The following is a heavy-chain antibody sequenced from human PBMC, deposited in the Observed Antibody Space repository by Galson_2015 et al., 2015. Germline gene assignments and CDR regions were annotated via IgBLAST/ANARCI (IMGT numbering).Heavy chain of an antibody. CDR1: GFTVSSNY. CDR3: SYSNLYYYYGLDF. J-gene: IGHJ6*02. CDR2: IYRGGSK. Sequence: SLRLSCAASGFTVSSNYMSWVRQAPGKGLEWVSDIYRGGSKYYADSVKCGFTISRDNSKNTLYLQINNMRGEDTAVYYGSYSNLYYYYGLDFWGQGTPVTVAS. V-gene: IGHV3-53*01. D-gene: IGHD4-11*01.